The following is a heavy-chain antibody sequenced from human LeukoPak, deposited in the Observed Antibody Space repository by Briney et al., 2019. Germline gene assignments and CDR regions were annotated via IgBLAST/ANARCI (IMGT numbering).Heavy chain of an antibody. CDR2: IKSDGSNT. CDR3: ARDRSSRGIAVAGFDY. Sequence: GGSLRLSCAASGFTFSSYWMHWVRQAPGKGLVWVSRIKSDGSNTNYADSVKGRFTISRDNAKNTLHLQMNSLRAEDTAVYYCARDRSSRGIAVAGFDYWGQGTLVTVSS. CDR1: GFTFSSYW. D-gene: IGHD6-19*01. V-gene: IGHV3-74*01. J-gene: IGHJ4*02.